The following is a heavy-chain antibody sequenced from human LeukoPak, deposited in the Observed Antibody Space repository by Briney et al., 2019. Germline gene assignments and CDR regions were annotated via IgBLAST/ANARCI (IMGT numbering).Heavy chain of an antibody. J-gene: IGHJ3*01. Sequence: GGSLRLSCAASGFTFSSYSMNWVRQAPGKGLEWVSSISRSSNYKYYADSVKGRFTISRDNAKNSLYLQMNSLRAEDTAVYYCARDFLHLGGWGQGTMVTVSS. V-gene: IGHV3-21*01. D-gene: IGHD3-16*01. CDR3: ARDFLHLGG. CDR1: GFTFSSYS. CDR2: ISRSSNYK.